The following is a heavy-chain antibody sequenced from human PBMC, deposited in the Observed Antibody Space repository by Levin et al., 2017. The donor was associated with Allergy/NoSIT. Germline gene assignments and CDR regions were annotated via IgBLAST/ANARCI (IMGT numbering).Heavy chain of an antibody. CDR3: ARDLMGYYYDSSGYYGDAFDI. Sequence: SSETLSLTCTVSGGSISSGGYYWSWIRQHPGKGLEWIGYIYYSGSTYYNPSLKSRVTISVDTSKNQFSLKLSSVTAADTAVYYCARDLMGYYYDSSGYYGDAFDIWGQGTMVTVSS. CDR1: GGSISSGGYY. CDR2: IYYSGST. V-gene: IGHV4-31*03. D-gene: IGHD3-22*01. J-gene: IGHJ3*02.